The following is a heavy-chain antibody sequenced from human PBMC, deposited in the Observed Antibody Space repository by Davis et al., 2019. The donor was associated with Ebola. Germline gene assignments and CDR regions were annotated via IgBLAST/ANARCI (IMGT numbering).Heavy chain of an antibody. CDR3: ARDLYSYGSPYYYYGMDV. CDR2: ISSSSSYI. D-gene: IGHD5-18*01. Sequence: GGSLRLSCAASGFTFSRYSMNWVRQAPGKGLEWVSSISSSSSYIYYADSVKGRFTISRDNAKNSLYLQMNSLRAEDTAVYYCARDLYSYGSPYYYYGMDVWGQGTTVTVSS. CDR1: GFTFSRYS. V-gene: IGHV3-21*01. J-gene: IGHJ6*02.